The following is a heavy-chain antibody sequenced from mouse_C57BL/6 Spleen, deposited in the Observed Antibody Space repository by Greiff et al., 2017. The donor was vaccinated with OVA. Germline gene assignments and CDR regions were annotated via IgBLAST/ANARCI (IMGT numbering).Heavy chain of an antibody. CDR1: GFTFSDYG. J-gene: IGHJ4*01. CDR2: ISSGSSTI. CDR3: AGGNWDNYAMDY. D-gene: IGHD4-1*01. V-gene: IGHV5-17*01. Sequence: EVMLVESGGGLVKPGGSLKLSCAASGFTFSDYGMHWVRQAPEKGLEWVAYISSGSSTIYYADTVKGRFTISRDNAKNTLFLQMTSLRSEDTAMYYCAGGNWDNYAMDYWGQGTSVTVSS.